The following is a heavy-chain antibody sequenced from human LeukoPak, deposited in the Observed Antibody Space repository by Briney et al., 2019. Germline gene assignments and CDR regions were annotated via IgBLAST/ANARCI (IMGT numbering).Heavy chain of an antibody. CDR2: IYYSGST. CDR1: GGSISGYY. D-gene: IGHD6-13*01. CDR3: AKISSSIYYGMDV. V-gene: IGHV4-59*01. Sequence: SETLSLTCTVSGGSISGYYWSWIRQPPGKGLEWIGYIYYSGSTKYNPSLKSRVTMSVDTSKNQFSLNLSSVTAADTALYYCAKISSSIYYGMDVWGQGTKVTGSS. J-gene: IGHJ6*02.